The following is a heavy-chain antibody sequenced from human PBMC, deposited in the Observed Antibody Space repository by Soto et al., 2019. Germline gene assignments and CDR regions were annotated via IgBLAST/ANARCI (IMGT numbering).Heavy chain of an antibody. CDR1: GGSLINHY. D-gene: IGHD6-13*01. Sequence: PSETLSLTCAVSGGSLINHYWCWIRQPPGKGLEWIGYIYHSGSANYNPSLRSRVTISIDTSKNEFSLKLSSVTAADTAVYYCASVRDDSSNDPFDIWGQGTMVTVSS. J-gene: IGHJ3*02. CDR3: ASVRDDSSNDPFDI. CDR2: IYHSGSA. V-gene: IGHV4-59*11.